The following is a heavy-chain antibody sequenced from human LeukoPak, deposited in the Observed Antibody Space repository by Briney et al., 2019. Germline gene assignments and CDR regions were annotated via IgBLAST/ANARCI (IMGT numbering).Heavy chain of an antibody. J-gene: IGHJ5*02. CDR1: GFTFSNAW. Sequence: GSLRLSCAASGFTFSNAWMGWVRQAPGKGLEWIGRIKNKTDGGTTDYAAPVKGRFNISRDDSKNTLYLQMNSLKTEDTAVYYCSTEQIDCSGGSCYWVGFDPWGQGTLVTVSS. D-gene: IGHD2-15*01. CDR2: IKNKTDGGTT. V-gene: IGHV3-15*01. CDR3: STEQIDCSGGSCYWVGFDP.